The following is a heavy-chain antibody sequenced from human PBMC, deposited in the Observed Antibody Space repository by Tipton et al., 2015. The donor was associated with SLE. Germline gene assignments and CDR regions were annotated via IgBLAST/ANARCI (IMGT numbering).Heavy chain of an antibody. Sequence: TLSLTCNVSADSISGYYWSWIRQPPGKGLEWIGYVYYSGSTNYNPSLKSRVTISMNTSKNQFSLKLNSVTAADTAVYYCARFRDEYYYYAMDVWGQGTTVTVSS. J-gene: IGHJ6*02. CDR2: VYYSGST. CDR1: ADSISGYY. CDR3: ARFRDEYYYYAMDV. V-gene: IGHV4-59*08.